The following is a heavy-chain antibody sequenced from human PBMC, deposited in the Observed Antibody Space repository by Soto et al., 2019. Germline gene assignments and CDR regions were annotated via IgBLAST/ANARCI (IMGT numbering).Heavy chain of an antibody. Sequence: ASVKVSCKASGDTFASFGFSWVRQAPGQGLEWLGWISAYNGNTHYAQKVRDRVTLTTDTSTNTAYMELRSLTSDDTAVYYCARDQEPLTDRILQYWCQGTLVTVSS. V-gene: IGHV1-18*01. J-gene: IGHJ4*02. CDR2: ISAYNGNT. D-gene: IGHD1-1*01. CDR3: ARDQEPLTDRILQY. CDR1: GDTFASFG.